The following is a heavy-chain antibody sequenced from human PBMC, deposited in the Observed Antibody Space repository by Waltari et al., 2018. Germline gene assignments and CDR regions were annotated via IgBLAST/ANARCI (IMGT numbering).Heavy chain of an antibody. CDR1: GGTFSSYA. V-gene: IGHV1-69*05. D-gene: IGHD6-19*01. J-gene: IGHJ6*02. CDR2: ITPICGTA. CDR3: LLVAGYYYYGMDV. Sequence: QVQLVQSGAEVKKPGSSVKVSCKASGGTFSSYAISWVRQAPGQGLEWMGGITPICGTANYAQKCQGRVTITTYESTSTAYMELSSLRSEYTAVYYCLLVAGYYYYGMDVWGQGTTVTVSS.